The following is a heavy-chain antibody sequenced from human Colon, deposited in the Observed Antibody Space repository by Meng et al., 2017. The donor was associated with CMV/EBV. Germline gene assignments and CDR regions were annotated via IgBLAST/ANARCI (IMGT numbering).Heavy chain of an antibody. Sequence: VQLVESVGGWVQPGGSLRLSCAASGFPVSSKYMSWVRQAPGKGQEWVSVIYIDDSTYYADSVEGRFTISRDNSRNTVYLQMNSLGAEDTAVYYCARDSPHAWVWGQGTLVTVSS. CDR2: IYIDDST. CDR1: GFPVSSKY. D-gene: IGHD3-16*01. CDR3: ARDSPHAWV. V-gene: IGHV3-53*01. J-gene: IGHJ4*02.